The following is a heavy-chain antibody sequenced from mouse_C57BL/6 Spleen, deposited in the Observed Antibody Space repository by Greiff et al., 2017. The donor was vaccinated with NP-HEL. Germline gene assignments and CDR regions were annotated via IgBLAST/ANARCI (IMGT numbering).Heavy chain of an antibody. CDR2: ISDGGSYT. Sequence: EVMLVESGGGLVKPGGSLKLSCAASGFTFSSYAMSWVRQTPEQRLEWVATISDGGSYTYYPDNVKGRFTISRDNDKNNLYLQMSHLKSEDTAMYYCARGYRYFDVWGTGTTVTVSS. CDR3: ARGYRYFDV. V-gene: IGHV5-4*03. CDR1: GFTFSSYA. J-gene: IGHJ1*03.